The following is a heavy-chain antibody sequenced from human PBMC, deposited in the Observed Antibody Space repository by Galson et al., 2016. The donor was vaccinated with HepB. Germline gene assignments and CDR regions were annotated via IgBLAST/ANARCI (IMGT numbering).Heavy chain of an antibody. J-gene: IGHJ6*02. D-gene: IGHD1-26*01. Sequence: SLRLSCAASGVSVSDNFLTWVRQAPGKGLEWVSTLYPNGNTFYADPVRGRFTISRDNSKNTLFYQMDSLRREDTAVYYCTTPMGCGSRPYYYDNMDVWGQGTTVTVSS. CDR2: LYPNGNT. V-gene: IGHV3-53*01. CDR3: TTPMGCGSRPYYYDNMDV. CDR1: GVSVSDNF.